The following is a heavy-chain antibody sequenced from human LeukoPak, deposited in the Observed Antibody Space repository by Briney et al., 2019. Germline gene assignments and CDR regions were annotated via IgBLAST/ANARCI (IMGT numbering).Heavy chain of an antibody. CDR2: ISSSSSTI. J-gene: IGHJ4*02. CDR3: AKEGDYGYFDY. Sequence: GGSLRLSCAASGFTFSSYSMNWVRQAPGKGLEWVSYISSSSSTIYYADSVKGRFTISRDNAKNSLYLRMNSLRAEDTAVYYCAKEGDYGYFDYWGQGTLVTVSS. D-gene: IGHD4-17*01. V-gene: IGHV3-48*01. CDR1: GFTFSSYS.